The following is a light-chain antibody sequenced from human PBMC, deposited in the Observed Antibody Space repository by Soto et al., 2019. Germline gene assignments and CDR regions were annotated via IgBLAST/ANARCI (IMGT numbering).Light chain of an antibody. J-gene: IGKJ1*01. Sequence: DIQMTQSPSTLSASVGDRVTITCRASQNINSWLAWYQQKPGTAPKLLIYDASSLEGGVPSRVSGSGSGTEFTLTISSLQPDDFATYYCHQYNYYRPTFGQGTKVDIK. V-gene: IGKV1-5*01. CDR3: HQYNYYRPT. CDR2: DAS. CDR1: QNINSW.